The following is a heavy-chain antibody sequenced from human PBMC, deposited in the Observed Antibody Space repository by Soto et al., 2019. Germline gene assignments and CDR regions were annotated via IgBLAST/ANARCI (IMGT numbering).Heavy chain of an antibody. CDR3: ARESEDLTSNFDY. Sequence: GSLRLSCAASGFTFTRYSMNWVRQAPGKGLDWVSSISSTTNYIYYGDSVKGRFTISRDNAKNSLYLEMNSLRAEDTAVYYCARESEDLTSNFDYWGQGTLVTVSS. CDR2: ISSTTNYI. V-gene: IGHV3-21*06. CDR1: GFTFTRYS. J-gene: IGHJ4*02.